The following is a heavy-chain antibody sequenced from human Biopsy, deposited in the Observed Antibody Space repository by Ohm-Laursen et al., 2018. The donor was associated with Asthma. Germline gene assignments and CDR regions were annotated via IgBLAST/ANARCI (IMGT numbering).Heavy chain of an antibody. CDR3: ASDFPKDYVRYNFQF. D-gene: IGHD4-17*01. J-gene: IGHJ4*02. CDR1: GYSLTDLS. Sequence: SVKVSCKISGYSLTDLSMHWVRQAPGQGLEWMGGHDHEEGGTVNARRFQGRVTMTEDTSTDTAYVELSSLSSDDTAVYYCASDFPKDYVRYNFQFWGQGALVTVSS. CDR2: HDHEEGGT. V-gene: IGHV1-24*01.